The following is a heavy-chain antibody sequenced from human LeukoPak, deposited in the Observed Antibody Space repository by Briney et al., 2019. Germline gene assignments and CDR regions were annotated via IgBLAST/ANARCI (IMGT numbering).Heavy chain of an antibody. D-gene: IGHD4-17*01. CDR2: ISSSSSTI. CDR1: GFTFSSYS. J-gene: IGHJ5*02. V-gene: IGHV3-48*01. Sequence: GGSLRLSCAASGFTFSSYSMNWVRQAPGKGLEWVSYISSSSSTIYYADSVKGRFTISRDNAKNSPYLQMNSLRAEDTAVYYCARVYGDNWFDPWGQGTLVTVSS. CDR3: ARVYGDNWFDP.